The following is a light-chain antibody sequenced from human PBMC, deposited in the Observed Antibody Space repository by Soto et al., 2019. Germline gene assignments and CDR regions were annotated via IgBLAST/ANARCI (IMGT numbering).Light chain of an antibody. J-gene: IGKJ1*01. CDR2: DAS. CDR3: QQYNSYSLWT. Sequence: DIQMTQSPSSLSASLGDRVTITCRASQSISTLLAWYQQKPGKAPELLISDASSLESGVPSRFRGSGYGAEFTLTISSLQPDDFATYYCQQYNSYSLWTFGQGTKVDI. V-gene: IGKV1-5*01. CDR1: QSISTL.